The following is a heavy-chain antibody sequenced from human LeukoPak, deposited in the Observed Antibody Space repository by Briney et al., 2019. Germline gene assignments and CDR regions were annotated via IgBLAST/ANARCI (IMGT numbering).Heavy chain of an antibody. V-gene: IGHV1-8*01. CDR3: ARSPNKSGGCNSGRAWFGP. Sequence: ASVKVSCKASGYTFTTYDINWVRQATGQGLEWMGWMNPNSGNTGYAQKFQGRVTMTRNTSISTAYMELRSLRSEDTAVYYCARSPNKSGGCNSGRAWFGPWGQGTLVTVSS. CDR2: MNPNSGNT. D-gene: IGHD2/OR15-2a*01. CDR1: GYTFTTYD. J-gene: IGHJ5*02.